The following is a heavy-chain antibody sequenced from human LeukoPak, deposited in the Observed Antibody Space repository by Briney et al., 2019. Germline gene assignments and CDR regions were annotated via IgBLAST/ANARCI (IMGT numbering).Heavy chain of an antibody. J-gene: IGHJ4*02. CDR3: ARAPLDYYDSSGAFDY. D-gene: IGHD3-22*01. CDR2: IYHSGST. Sequence: SQTLSLTCAVSGGSISSGGYPWSWIRQPPGKGLEWIGYIYHSGSTYYNPSLKSRVTISVDRSKNQFSLKLSSVTAADTAVYYCARAPLDYYDSSGAFDYWGQGTLVTVSS. CDR1: GGSISSGGYP. V-gene: IGHV4-30-2*01.